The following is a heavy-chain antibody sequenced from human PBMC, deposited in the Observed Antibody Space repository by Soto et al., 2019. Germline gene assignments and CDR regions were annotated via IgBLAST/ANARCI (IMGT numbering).Heavy chain of an antibody. CDR2: IYYSGST. CDR3: ARGGIAARPWWFDP. D-gene: IGHD6-6*01. Sequence: SETLSLTCTVSGGSISSYYWSWIRQPPGKGLEWIGYIYYSGSTNYNPSLKSRVTISVDTSKNQFSLKLSSVTAADTAVYYCARGGIAARPWWFDPWGQGTLVTVSS. V-gene: IGHV4-59*01. J-gene: IGHJ5*02. CDR1: GGSISSYY.